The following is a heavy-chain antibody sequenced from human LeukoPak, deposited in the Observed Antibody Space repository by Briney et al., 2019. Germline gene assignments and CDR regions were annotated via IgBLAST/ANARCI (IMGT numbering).Heavy chain of an antibody. CDR2: IYHSGST. V-gene: IGHV4-38-2*02. D-gene: IGHD2-2*01. CDR1: GYSISSGYY. J-gene: IGHJ4*02. CDR3: ARQGRNVVVPAAPPTHFDY. Sequence: TSSETLSLTCTVSGYSISSGYYWGWIRQPPGKGLEWIGSIYHSGSTYYNPSLKSRVTISVDTSKNQFSLKLSSVTAADTAVYYCARQGRNVVVPAAPPTHFDYWGQGTLVTVSS.